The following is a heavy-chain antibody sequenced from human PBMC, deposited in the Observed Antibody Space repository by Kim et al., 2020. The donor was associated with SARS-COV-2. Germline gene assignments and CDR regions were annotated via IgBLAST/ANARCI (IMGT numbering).Heavy chain of an antibody. V-gene: IGHV4-34*01. CDR1: GGSFSGYY. Sequence: SETLSLTCAVYGGSFSGYYWSWIRQPPGKGLEWIGEINHSGSTNYNPSLKSRVTISVDTSKNQFSLKLSSVTAADTAVYYCARYDFWSGLGYWGQGTLVT. CDR3: ARYDFWSGLGY. J-gene: IGHJ4*02. D-gene: IGHD3-3*01. CDR2: INHSGST.